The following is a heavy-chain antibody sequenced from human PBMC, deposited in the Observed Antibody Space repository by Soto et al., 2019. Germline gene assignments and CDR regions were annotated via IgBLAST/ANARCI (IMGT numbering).Heavy chain of an antibody. CDR2: ISAYNGNT. Sequence: ASVKVSCKASGYTFTSYGISWVRQAPGQGLEWMGWISAYNGNTNYAQKLQGRVTMTIDTSTSTAYMELRSLRSDDTAVYYCARAYCGGDCWSGYYFDYWGQGTLVTVSS. V-gene: IGHV1-18*01. D-gene: IGHD2-21*02. CDR3: ARAYCGGDCWSGYYFDY. CDR1: GYTFTSYG. J-gene: IGHJ4*02.